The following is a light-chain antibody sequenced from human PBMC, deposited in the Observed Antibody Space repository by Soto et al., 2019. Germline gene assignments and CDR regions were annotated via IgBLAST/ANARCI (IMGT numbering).Light chain of an antibody. Sequence: EIVLTQSPATLSLSPGERATLSCRASQSVSNYLAWYQQKGGQAPRLLIYDTSNRATGIPARFSGSGSGTDFTLTISSLETEDSAVYYCQQRGNWPPGFTFGPGTKVDIK. V-gene: IGKV3-11*01. CDR3: QQRGNWPPGFT. CDR1: QSVSNY. J-gene: IGKJ3*01. CDR2: DTS.